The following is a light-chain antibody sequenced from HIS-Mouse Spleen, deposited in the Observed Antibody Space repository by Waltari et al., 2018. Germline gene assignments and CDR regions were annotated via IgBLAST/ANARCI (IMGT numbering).Light chain of an antibody. V-gene: IGLV3-10*01. J-gene: IGLJ2*01. CDR2: EDS. Sequence: SYELTQPPSVSVSPGQTARITCSGDALPTQHAYSYQQKSGQAPVLVIYEDSKRPSGIPERFSGSSSGTMATLTISGAQVEDEADYYCYSTDSSGNHRVFGGGTKLTVL. CDR3: YSTDSSGNHRV. CDR1: ALPTQH.